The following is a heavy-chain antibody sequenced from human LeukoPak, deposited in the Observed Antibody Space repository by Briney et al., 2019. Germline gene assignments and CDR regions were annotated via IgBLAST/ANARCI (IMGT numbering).Heavy chain of an antibody. V-gene: IGHV4-39*07. CDR2: INHSGST. D-gene: IGHD6-13*01. CDR3: ARLAPHSSSWLDYYYYYYMDV. CDR1: GGSISSSSYY. J-gene: IGHJ6*03. Sequence: SETLSLTCTVSGGSISSSSYYWSWIRQPPGKGLEWIGEINHSGSTNYNPSLKSRVTISVDTSKNQFSLKLSSVTAADTAVYYCARLAPHSSSWLDYYYYYYMDVWGKGTTVTVSS.